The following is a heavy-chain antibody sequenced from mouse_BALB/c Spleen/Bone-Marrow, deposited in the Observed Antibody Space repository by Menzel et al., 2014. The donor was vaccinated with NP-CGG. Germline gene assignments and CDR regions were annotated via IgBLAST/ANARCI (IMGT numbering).Heavy chain of an antibody. CDR1: DSEVFPITY. V-gene: IGHV15-2*02. J-gene: IGHJ2*01. Sequence: QVQLQQSGSELRSPGSSVKLSCKDFDSEVFPITYMSWVRQKPGHGFEWIGDILPSIGRTIYGQNFADKATLDADTVSXTAYLELNGLTSEDSAIYYCARLYGNTFDYWGQGTTLTVSS. CDR2: ILPSIGRT. CDR3: ARLYGNTFDY. D-gene: IGHD1-1*01.